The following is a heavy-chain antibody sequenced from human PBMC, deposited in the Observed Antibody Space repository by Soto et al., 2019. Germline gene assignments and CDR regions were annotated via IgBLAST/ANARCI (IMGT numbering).Heavy chain of an antibody. CDR3: ARPYCISTSCYYYYYGMDV. Sequence: GASVKVSCKASGYTFTSYAMHWVRQAPGQRLEWMGWINAGNGNTKYSQKFQGRVTMTGDTSTSTVYMELSSLRSEDTAVYYCARPYCISTSCYYYYYGMDVWGQGTTVTVSS. V-gene: IGHV1-3*01. J-gene: IGHJ6*02. CDR2: INAGNGNT. D-gene: IGHD2-2*01. CDR1: GYTFTSYA.